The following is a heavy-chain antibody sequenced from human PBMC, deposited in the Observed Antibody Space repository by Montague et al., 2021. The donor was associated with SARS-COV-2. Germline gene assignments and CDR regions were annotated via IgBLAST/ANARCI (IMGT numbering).Heavy chain of an antibody. CDR1: GGSISSSSYY. J-gene: IGHJ6*02. CDR2: IYYSGST. CDR3: ARVGRQQLVRLSGMDV. Sequence: SETLSLTCTVSGGSISSSSYYWGWIRRPPGKGLEWIGSIYYSGSTYYXPSLKSRVTISVDTSKNQFSLKLSSVTAADTAVYYCARVGRQQLVRLSGMDVWGQGTTVTVSS. D-gene: IGHD6-13*01. V-gene: IGHV4-39*07.